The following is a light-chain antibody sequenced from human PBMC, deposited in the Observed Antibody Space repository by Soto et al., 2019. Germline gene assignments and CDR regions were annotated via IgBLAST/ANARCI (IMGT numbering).Light chain of an antibody. CDR3: QQYNSYSPLT. CDR1: QGISNY. V-gene: IGKV1-27*01. J-gene: IGKJ4*01. CDR2: AAS. Sequence: DIRMTQSPASLSASVGDKVTITGRASQGISNYLAWYQQKPGKVPKLLIYAASTLQSGVPSRFSGSGSGTEFTLTISFLQPDDFATYYCQQYNSYSPLTFGGGTKVDI.